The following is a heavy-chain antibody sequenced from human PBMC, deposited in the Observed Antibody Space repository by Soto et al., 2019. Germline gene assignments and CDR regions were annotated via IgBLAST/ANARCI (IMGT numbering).Heavy chain of an antibody. CDR3: ARQIYDSDTGPNFQYYFDS. V-gene: IGHV5-10-1*01. CDR1: GYSFAGYW. CDR2: IDPSDSQT. Sequence: GESLKISCKGSGYSFAGYWITWVRQKPGKGLEWMGRIDPSDSQTYYSPSFRGHVTISVTKSITTVFLQWSSLRASDTAMYYCARQIYDSDTGPNFQYYFDSWGPGTPVSVST. J-gene: IGHJ4*02. D-gene: IGHD3-22*01.